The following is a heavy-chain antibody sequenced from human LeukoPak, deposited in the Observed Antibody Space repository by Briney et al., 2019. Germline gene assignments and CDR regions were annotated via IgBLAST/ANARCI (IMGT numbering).Heavy chain of an antibody. V-gene: IGHV4-4*07. J-gene: IGHJ4*02. CDR3: ARDLTIFGVVIPGDY. CDR2: IYTSGNT. D-gene: IGHD3-3*01. Sequence: SDTLSLTCTVSGGSLGSNYWSWMPQPAGKCRDCIGRIYTSGNTNYNPSLKSRVTMSVDTSKNQFSLNLSSVTAADTAVYYCARDLTIFGVVIPGDYWGQGTLVTVSS. CDR1: GGSLGSNY.